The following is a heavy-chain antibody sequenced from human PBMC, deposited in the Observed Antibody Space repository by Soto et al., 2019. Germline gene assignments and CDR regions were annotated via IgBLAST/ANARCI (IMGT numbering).Heavy chain of an antibody. V-gene: IGHV1-69*13. Sequence: SVKVSCKASGYTFTNYGISWVRQAPGQGLEWMGGIIPIFGTANYAQKFQGRVTITADESTSTAYMELSSLRSEDTAVYYCARGTEWSGYYGSGYYYYGMDVWGQGTTVTVSS. D-gene: IGHD3-3*01. J-gene: IGHJ6*02. CDR2: IIPIFGTA. CDR1: GYTFTNYG. CDR3: ARGTEWSGYYGSGYYYYGMDV.